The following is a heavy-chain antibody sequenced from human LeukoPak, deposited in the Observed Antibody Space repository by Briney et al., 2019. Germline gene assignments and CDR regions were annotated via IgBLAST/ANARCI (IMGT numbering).Heavy chain of an antibody. J-gene: IGHJ4*02. D-gene: IGHD6-6*01. CDR2: INSYNGNT. Sequence: GASVKVSFKATGCTFRSFAINWVRQPPAQGLEWMGWINSYNGNTNYAQKLQGRVTMTKDTSTSTAYMELRSLRPDDPAVYYCARDLPYGSSGRTPFDYWGQGTLVTVSS. V-gene: IGHV1-18*01. CDR1: GCTFRSFA. CDR3: ARDLPYGSSGRTPFDY.